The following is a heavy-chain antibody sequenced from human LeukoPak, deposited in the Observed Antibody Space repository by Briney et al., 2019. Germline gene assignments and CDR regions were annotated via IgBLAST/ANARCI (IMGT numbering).Heavy chain of an antibody. J-gene: IGHJ4*02. D-gene: IGHD1-26*01. CDR2: ISYDGSNK. V-gene: IGHV3-30*03. CDR3: AREPTEDEVGITHEGFDY. CDR1: GFTFSSYG. Sequence: GGSLRLSCAASGFTFSSYGMHWVRQAPGKGLEWVAVISYDGSNKYYADSVKGRFTISRDNAKNSLYLQMNSLRAEDTAVYYCAREPTEDEVGITHEGFDYWGQGTLVTVAS.